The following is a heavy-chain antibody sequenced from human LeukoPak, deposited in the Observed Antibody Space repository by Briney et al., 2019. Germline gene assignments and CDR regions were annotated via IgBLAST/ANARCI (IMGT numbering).Heavy chain of an antibody. CDR3: ARTSGSSTSGYGMDV. Sequence: GGSLRLSCAASGFAVSSNYMSWVRQAPGKGLEWVSVIYSGGSTYYADSVKGRFTISRDNSKNTLYLQMNSLRAEDTAVYYCARTSGSSTSGYGMDVWGQGTTVTVSS. CDR1: GFAVSSNY. D-gene: IGHD1-26*01. J-gene: IGHJ6*02. CDR2: IYSGGST. V-gene: IGHV3-66*01.